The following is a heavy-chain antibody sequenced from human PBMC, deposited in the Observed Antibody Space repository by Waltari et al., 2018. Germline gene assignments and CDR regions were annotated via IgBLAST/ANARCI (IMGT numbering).Heavy chain of an antibody. CDR2: INSNTGDS. Sequence: QVHLVQSGAEVKQPGASVRVSCKTSGYTFTAYYLHWVRQAPGQGLEWMAWINSNTGDSQSAQTFEGRVTVTRDTSLTTAYLELRGLRSDDTALYYCARETLPGNKIIDYWGQGTLVTVSS. J-gene: IGHJ4*02. CDR3: ARETLPGNKIIDY. D-gene: IGHD1-1*01. V-gene: IGHV1-2*02. CDR1: GYTFTAYY.